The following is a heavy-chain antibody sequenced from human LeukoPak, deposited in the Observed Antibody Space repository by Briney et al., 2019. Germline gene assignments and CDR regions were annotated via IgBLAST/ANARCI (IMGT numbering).Heavy chain of an antibody. Sequence: GGSLRLSCAASGFTFSSYAMSWVRQAPGKGLEWVSAISGSGGSTYYADSVKGRFTISRDNSKNTLYLQMNSLRAEDTAVYYCAKEAIRGGRRAVGAVFDCGEQETLVPFSS. V-gene: IGHV3-23*01. D-gene: IGHD2-15*01. CDR3: AKEAIRGGRRAVGAVFDC. CDR2: ISGSGGST. J-gene: IGHJ4*02. CDR1: GFTFSSYA.